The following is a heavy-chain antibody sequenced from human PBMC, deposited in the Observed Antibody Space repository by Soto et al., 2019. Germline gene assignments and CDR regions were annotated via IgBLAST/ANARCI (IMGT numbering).Heavy chain of an antibody. J-gene: IGHJ5*02. Sequence: GASVKVSCKASGYTFTSYAMHWVRQAPGQRLEWMGWINAGNGNTKYSQKFQGRVTITRDTSASTAYMELSSLRSEDTAVYYCARGPAGITIFGVAPNWFDPWGQGTLVTVSS. D-gene: IGHD3-3*01. CDR2: INAGNGNT. CDR1: GYTFTSYA. CDR3: ARGPAGITIFGVAPNWFDP. V-gene: IGHV1-3*01.